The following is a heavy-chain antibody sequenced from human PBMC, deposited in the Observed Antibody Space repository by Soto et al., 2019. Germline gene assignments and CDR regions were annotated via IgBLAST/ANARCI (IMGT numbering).Heavy chain of an antibody. D-gene: IGHD3-10*01. Sequence: VASVKVSCKASGYTFTSYGISWVRQAPGQGLEWMGWISAYNGNTNYAQKLQGRVTMTTDTSTSTAYMELRSLRSDDTAVYYCARVRPYHYGSGAFDFWGQGILVTVSS. CDR2: ISAYNGNT. J-gene: IGHJ4*02. CDR1: GYTFTSYG. CDR3: ARVRPYHYGSGAFDF. V-gene: IGHV1-18*01.